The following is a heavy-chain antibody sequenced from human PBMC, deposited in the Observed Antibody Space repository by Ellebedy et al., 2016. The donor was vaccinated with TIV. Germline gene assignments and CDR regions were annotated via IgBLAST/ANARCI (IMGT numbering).Heavy chain of an antibody. Sequence: MPSETLSLTCTVSGGSISSGDYYWSWIRQPPGKGLEWIGYLYYSGSTYYNPSLTSRVSISVDTSKNQFSLKLSSVTAADTAVYYCARFITMVVVVMPSDAFDIWGQGTMVTVSS. CDR1: GGSISSGDYY. CDR2: LYYSGST. D-gene: IGHD3-22*01. CDR3: ARFITMVVVVMPSDAFDI. V-gene: IGHV4-30-4*01. J-gene: IGHJ3*02.